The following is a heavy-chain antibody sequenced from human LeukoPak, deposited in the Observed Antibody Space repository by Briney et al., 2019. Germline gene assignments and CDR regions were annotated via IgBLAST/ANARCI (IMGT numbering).Heavy chain of an antibody. CDR2: IFHSGSP. CDR1: GYSITGGHY. J-gene: IGHJ6*03. CDR3: ARGLIGTFSTGLFYYYMDV. Sequence: PSETLSLTCAVSGYSITGGHYWGWIRQTPGKGLGWIGSIFHSGSPNYTPSLKSRVTISVDTSKNLFSLRLNSVTAADTAVYYCARGLIGTFSTGLFYYYMDVWGKGTTVTVSS. V-gene: IGHV4-38-2*01. D-gene: IGHD3-10*01.